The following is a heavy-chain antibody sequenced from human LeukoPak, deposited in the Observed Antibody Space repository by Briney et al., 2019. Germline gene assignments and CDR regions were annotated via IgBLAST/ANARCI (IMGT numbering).Heavy chain of an antibody. CDR2: INHSGST. J-gene: IGHJ4*02. Sequence: SQTLSLTCTVSGGSISSGGYYWSWIRQPPGKGLEWIGEINHSGSTNYNPSLKSRVTISVDTSKNQFSLKLSSVTAADTAVYYCARGQIHYDFWSGYSPHLLGFYFDYWGQGTLVTVSS. CDR3: ARGQIHYDFWSGYSPHLLGFYFDY. V-gene: IGHV4-30-2*01. D-gene: IGHD3-3*01. CDR1: GGSISSGGYY.